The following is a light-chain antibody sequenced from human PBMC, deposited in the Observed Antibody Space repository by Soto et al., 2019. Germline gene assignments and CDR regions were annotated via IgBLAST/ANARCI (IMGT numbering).Light chain of an antibody. V-gene: IGLV2-11*01. Sequence: QSALTQPRSVSGSPGQSVTISCTGTSSDVGGYNYVSWYQQHPGKAPKLMIYDVSKRPSGVPDRSSGSKSGNTASLTISGLQAEDEADYYCCSYAGSYWVFGGGTKVTVL. CDR2: DVS. CDR1: SSDVGGYNY. CDR3: CSYAGSYWV. J-gene: IGLJ3*02.